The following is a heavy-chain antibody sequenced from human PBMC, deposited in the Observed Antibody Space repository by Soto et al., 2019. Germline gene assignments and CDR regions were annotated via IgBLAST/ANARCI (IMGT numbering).Heavy chain of an antibody. CDR3: ARDIVVVVAATRTRNYYYGMDV. CDR2: INPSGGST. J-gene: IGHJ6*02. V-gene: IGHV1-46*01. CDR1: GYTFTSYY. D-gene: IGHD2-15*01. Sequence: VASVKVSCKASGYTFTSYYMHWVRQAPGQGLEWMGIINPSGGSTSYAQKFQGRVTMTRDTSTSTVYMELSSLRSEDTAVYYCARDIVVVVAATRTRNYYYGMDVWGQGTTVTVSS.